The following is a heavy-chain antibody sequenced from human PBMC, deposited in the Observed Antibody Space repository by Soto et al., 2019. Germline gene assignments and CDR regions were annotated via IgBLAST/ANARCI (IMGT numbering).Heavy chain of an antibody. J-gene: IGHJ5*02. D-gene: IGHD4-4*01. CDR2: IYYSGST. V-gene: IGHV4-39*01. CDR1: GGSISSSSYY. CDR3: ARLRYGSNSVNWFDP. Sequence: QLQLQESGPGLVKPSETLSLTCTVSGGSISSSSYYWGWIRQPPGKGLEWIASIYYSGSTYYNPSLKSRVTISEDTSKNQFSLKLSSVTAADTAVYYCARLRYGSNSVNWFDPWGQGTLVTVSS.